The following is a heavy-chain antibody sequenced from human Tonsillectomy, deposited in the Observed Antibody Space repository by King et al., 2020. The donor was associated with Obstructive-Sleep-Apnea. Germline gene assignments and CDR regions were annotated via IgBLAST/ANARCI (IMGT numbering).Heavy chain of an antibody. CDR3: ARTRRVVYNSDWSSY. CDR2: IFPGDSAT. V-gene: IGHV5-51*01. CDR1: GYSFNTYW. D-gene: IGHD6-19*01. J-gene: IGHJ4*02. Sequence: QLVQSGAEVKKPGESLKISCKASGYSFNTYWIGWVRQMPRKGLEWMGIIFPGDSATRYSPSFPGQVTISADRSTRTAYLRWNSLKASDTAMYFCARTRRVVYNSDWSSYWGQGTLVTVSS.